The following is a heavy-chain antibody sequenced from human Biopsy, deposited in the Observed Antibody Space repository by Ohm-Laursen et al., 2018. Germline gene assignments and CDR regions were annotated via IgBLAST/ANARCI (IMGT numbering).Heavy chain of an antibody. CDR3: ARGSNEYGGLYFPH. D-gene: IGHD4-23*01. V-gene: IGHV4-59*11. J-gene: IGHJ1*01. CDR1: GGSFTGHY. CDR2: ISHTGYT. Sequence: TLSLTCHVSGGSFTGHYWTWIRQPPGKGLEWIGHISHTGYTSYKSSLKSRVTISLDTSRKHFSLRLTSLAAADTAVYYCARGSNEYGGLYFPHWGQGTLVTVSS.